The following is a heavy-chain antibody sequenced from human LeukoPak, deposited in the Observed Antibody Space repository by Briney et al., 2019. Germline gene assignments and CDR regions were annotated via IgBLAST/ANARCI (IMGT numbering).Heavy chain of an antibody. CDR3: ARHAGLRAAWFDP. CDR1: GGSISSGHYY. Sequence: SETLSLTCSVSGGSISSGHYYWAWIRQPPGKGLQWIGSIYYSGTTYNNPSLKSRVTISVDTSKNQFSLKLSSVTAADTAVYYCARHAGLRAAWFDPWGQGTLVTVSS. CDR2: IYYSGTT. V-gene: IGHV4-39*01. J-gene: IGHJ5*02. D-gene: IGHD5-12*01.